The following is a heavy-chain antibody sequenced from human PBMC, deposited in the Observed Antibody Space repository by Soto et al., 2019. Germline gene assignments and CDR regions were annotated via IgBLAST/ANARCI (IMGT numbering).Heavy chain of an antibody. Sequence: ASVKVSCKASGYTFTSYGISWVRQAPGQGLEWMGWISAYNGSTNYAQKLQGRVTMTTDTSTSTAYMELRSLRSDDTAVYYCAAVRYFDWFLVLPWGQGTLVTVSS. CDR3: AAVRYFDWFLVLP. CDR1: GYTFTSYG. J-gene: IGHJ5*02. V-gene: IGHV1-18*01. D-gene: IGHD3-9*01. CDR2: ISAYNGST.